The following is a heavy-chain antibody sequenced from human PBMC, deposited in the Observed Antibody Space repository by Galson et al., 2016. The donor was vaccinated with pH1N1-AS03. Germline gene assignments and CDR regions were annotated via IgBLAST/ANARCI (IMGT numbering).Heavy chain of an antibody. J-gene: IGHJ6*02. CDR3: ARGPRRVVGTLLKYFGMAV. D-gene: IGHD2-21*02. CDR2: ISVSSTAI. Sequence: SLRLSCAASGFTFSDYHMSWIRQAPGKGLGWLSYISVSSTAIYYADSAKGRFTISRDNARNSLYLQMNSLRAEDTAVYYCARGPRRVVGTLLKYFGMAVWGQGSTVTVSS. V-gene: IGHV3-11*01. CDR1: GFTFSDYH.